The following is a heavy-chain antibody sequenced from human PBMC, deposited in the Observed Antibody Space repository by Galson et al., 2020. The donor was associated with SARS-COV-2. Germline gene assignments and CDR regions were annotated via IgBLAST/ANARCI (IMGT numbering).Heavy chain of an antibody. V-gene: IGHV1-8*01. CDR1: GYTFTSYD. Sequence: ASVKVSCKASGYTFTSYDINWVRQATGQGLEWMGWMNPNSGNTGYAQKFQGRVTMTRNTSISTAYMELSSLRSEDTAVYYCALVWFGELSPFYYYYGMDVWGQGTTVTVSS. CDR3: ALVWFGELSPFYYYYGMDV. J-gene: IGHJ6*02. CDR2: MNPNSGNT. D-gene: IGHD3-10*01.